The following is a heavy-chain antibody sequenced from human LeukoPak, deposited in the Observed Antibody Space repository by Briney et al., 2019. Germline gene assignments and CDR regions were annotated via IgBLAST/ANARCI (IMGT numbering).Heavy chain of an antibody. D-gene: IGHD2-8*01. J-gene: IGHJ4*02. V-gene: IGHV3-7*01. CDR3: ATDPASYCTSSTCDFDY. Sequence: GGSLRLSCAASGFTFSSYWMSWVRQAPGKGLEGVANIKQDGSEKYYVGSVKGRFTISRDNAKNSLYLQMNNLGAEDTAVYYCATDPASYCTSSTCDFDYWGQGTLVTVSS. CDR2: IKQDGSEK. CDR1: GFTFSSYW.